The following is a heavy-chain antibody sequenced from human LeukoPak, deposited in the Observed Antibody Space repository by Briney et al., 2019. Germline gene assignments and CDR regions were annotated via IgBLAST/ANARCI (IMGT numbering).Heavy chain of an antibody. V-gene: IGHV4-4*02. CDR2: IYYSGST. Sequence: SETLSLTCAVSGGSISSSNWWTWVRPPPGKGLEWIGYIYYSGSTNYNPSLKSRVTISVDTSKNQFSLKLSSVTAADTAVYYCARSLIAAAGTDYWGQGTLVTVSS. J-gene: IGHJ4*02. D-gene: IGHD6-13*01. CDR3: ARSLIAAAGTDY. CDR1: GGSISSSNW.